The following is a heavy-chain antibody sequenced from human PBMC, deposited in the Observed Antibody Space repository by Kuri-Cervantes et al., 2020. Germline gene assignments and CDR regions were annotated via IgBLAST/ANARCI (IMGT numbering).Heavy chain of an antibody. D-gene: IGHD4-23*01. J-gene: IGHJ4*02. Sequence: LSLTCAASGFIFDDYGMSWVRQAPGKGLEWVSAISGSGGSTYYADSVKGRFTISRDNSKNTLYLQMNGLRAEDTAVYYCAKDRWDDYGGGFEYWGQGTLVTVSS. V-gene: IGHV3-23*01. CDR2: ISGSGGST. CDR3: AKDRWDDYGGGFEY. CDR1: GFIFDDYG.